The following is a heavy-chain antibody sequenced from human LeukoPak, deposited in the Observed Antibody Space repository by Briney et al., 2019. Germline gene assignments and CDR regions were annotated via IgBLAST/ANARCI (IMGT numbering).Heavy chain of an antibody. D-gene: IGHD3-9*01. CDR1: GFTFTSYS. CDR3: ARLYDILTGAFDY. V-gene: IGHV3-21*01. CDR2: ISSSSSYI. Sequence: KAGGSLRLSCAASGFTFTSYSMNRVRQAPGKGLEWVSSISSSSSYIYYADSVKGRFTISRDNAKNSLYLQMSSLRAEDTAIYYCARLYDILTGAFDYWGQGTLVTVSS. J-gene: IGHJ4*02.